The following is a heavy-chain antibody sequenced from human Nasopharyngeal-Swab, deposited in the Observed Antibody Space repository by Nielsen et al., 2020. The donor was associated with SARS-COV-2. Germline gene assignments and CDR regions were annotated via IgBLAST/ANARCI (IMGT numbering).Heavy chain of an antibody. D-gene: IGHD2-21*01. CDR3: AREFGDTFDY. V-gene: IGHV4-59*01. CDR2: LYHSGST. CDR1: GGSISSYY. Sequence: SETLSLTCTVSGGSISSYYWSWIWQPPGKGLEWIGYLYHSGSTNYNPSLKSRVTISVDTSKNQFSLKLSSVTAADTAVYYCAREFGDTFDYWGQGTLVTVSS. J-gene: IGHJ4*02.